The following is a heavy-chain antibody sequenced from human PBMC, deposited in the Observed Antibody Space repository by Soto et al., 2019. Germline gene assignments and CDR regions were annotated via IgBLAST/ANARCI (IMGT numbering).Heavy chain of an antibody. V-gene: IGHV3-23*01. CDR3: ARDRGGIAAAGVDY. Sequence: GESLKISCAASGFTFSTFAMSWVRQAPGKGLEWVSTISGSGGSTYYADSVKGRFTISRDNSKNTLFLQMNSLRAEDTALYYCARDRGGIAAAGVDYWGQGTLVTVSS. D-gene: IGHD6-13*01. CDR2: ISGSGGST. CDR1: GFTFSTFA. J-gene: IGHJ4*02.